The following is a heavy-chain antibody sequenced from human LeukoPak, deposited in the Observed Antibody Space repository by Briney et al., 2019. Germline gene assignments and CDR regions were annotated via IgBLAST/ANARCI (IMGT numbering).Heavy chain of an antibody. CDR1: GGSFSNYY. D-gene: IGHD1-7*01. CDR2: INDSGTI. Sequence: SETLSPTCAVYGGSFSNYYWSWIRQPPGKGLEWIGEINDSGTINYNPSLMSRVTISVDKSKNQFSLKLSSVTAADTAVYCCARRWNYGRNYYIDVWGKGATVSVSS. CDR3: ARRWNYGRNYYIDV. V-gene: IGHV4-34*01. J-gene: IGHJ6*03.